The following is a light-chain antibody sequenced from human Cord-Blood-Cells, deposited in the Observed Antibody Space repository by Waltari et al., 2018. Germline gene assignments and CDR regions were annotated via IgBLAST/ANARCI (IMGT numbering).Light chain of an antibody. CDR1: QSVSSN. V-gene: IGKV3-15*01. J-gene: IGKJ1*01. Sequence: EIVMTQSPATLSVSPGERANLSCRASQSVSSNLAWYQQKPGQAPRLLIYGASTRATGIPSRFSCSGSGTEFTLTISSLQSEDFAVYYCQQYNNWPPWTFGQGTKVEIK. CDR2: GAS. CDR3: QQYNNWPPWT.